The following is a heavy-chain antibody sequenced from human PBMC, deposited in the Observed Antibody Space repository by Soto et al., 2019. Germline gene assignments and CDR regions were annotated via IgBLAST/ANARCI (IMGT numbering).Heavy chain of an antibody. Sequence: ASVKVTFKASGYTFTGYYMHWVRQAPGQGLEWMGWINPNSGGTNYAQKCQGRVTMTRDTSISTAYMELSRLRSDDTAVYYCARGGFGYYDFWSGYYTPRSYYYYGMDVWGQGTTVTVSS. CDR1: GYTFTGYY. D-gene: IGHD3-3*01. J-gene: IGHJ6*02. CDR2: INPNSGGT. CDR3: ARGGFGYYDFWSGYYTPRSYYYYGMDV. V-gene: IGHV1-2*02.